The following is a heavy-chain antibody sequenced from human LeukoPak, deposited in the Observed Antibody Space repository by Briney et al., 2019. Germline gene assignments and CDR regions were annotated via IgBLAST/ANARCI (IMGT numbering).Heavy chain of an antibody. D-gene: IGHD6-13*01. CDR1: GFXFSDYY. CDR3: ARIGAGSSRDY. CDR2: ISSDSSYT. J-gene: IGHJ4*02. V-gene: IGHV3-11*06. Sequence: GGSLRLSCAASGFXFSDYYMSWIRQAPGKGLEWVSYISSDSSYTNHADSLKGRFTISRDNAKNSLYLQMNSLRAEDTAVYYCARIGAGSSRDYWGQGTLVTVSS.